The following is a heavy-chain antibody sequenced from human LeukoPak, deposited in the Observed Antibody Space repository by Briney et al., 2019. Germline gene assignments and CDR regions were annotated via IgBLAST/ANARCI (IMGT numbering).Heavy chain of an antibody. J-gene: IGHJ4*02. CDR1: GYTFTDYY. D-gene: IGHD3-3*01. Sequence: ASVKVSCKASGYTFTDYYMHWVRQAPGQGLEWMGWINPNSGGTNYAQKFQGRVTMTRDTSISTAYMELSRLRSDDTAVYYCARVEGFSPGPYYFDYWGQGTLVTVSS. V-gene: IGHV1-2*02. CDR3: ARVEGFSPGPYYFDY. CDR2: INPNSGGT.